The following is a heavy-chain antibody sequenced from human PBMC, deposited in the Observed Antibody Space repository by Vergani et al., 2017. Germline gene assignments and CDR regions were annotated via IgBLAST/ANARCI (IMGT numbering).Heavy chain of an antibody. Sequence: EVQLVQSGAEVKKPGESLKISCKGSGYSFTSYWIGWVRQMPGKGLEWMGIIYPGDSDTRYSPSFQGQVTISADKSISTAYLQWSSLKASDTAMYYCARLERLHPPDIVVVPAGALGYWGQGTLVTVSS. CDR2: IYPGDSDT. CDR1: GYSFTSYW. J-gene: IGHJ4*02. D-gene: IGHD2-2*01. CDR3: ARLERLHPPDIVVVPAGALGY. V-gene: IGHV5-51*01.